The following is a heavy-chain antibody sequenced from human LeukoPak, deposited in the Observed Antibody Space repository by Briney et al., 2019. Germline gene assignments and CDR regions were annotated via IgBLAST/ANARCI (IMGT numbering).Heavy chain of an antibody. Sequence: SETLSLTCTVSGGSISSYYWSWIRQPPGKGLEWIGYTYYSGSTNYNPSLKSRVTISVDTSKNQFSLKLSSVTAADTAVYYCARVLTGTLWFDPWGQGTLVTVSS. V-gene: IGHV4-59*01. J-gene: IGHJ5*02. D-gene: IGHD3-9*01. CDR1: GGSISSYY. CDR3: ARVLTGTLWFDP. CDR2: TYYSGST.